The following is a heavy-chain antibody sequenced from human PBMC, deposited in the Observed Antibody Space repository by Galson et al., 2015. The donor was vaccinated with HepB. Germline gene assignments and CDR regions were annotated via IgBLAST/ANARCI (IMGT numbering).Heavy chain of an antibody. J-gene: IGHJ4*02. Sequence: SLRLSCAASGFTFSSYAMSWVRQAPGKGLEWVSAISGSGGSTYYADSVKGRFTISRDNSKNTVYLQMNSLRAEDTAVYYCAKEDYYDRSGYLRERPFDSWGLGTLVTVSS. CDR2: ISGSGGST. D-gene: IGHD3-22*01. CDR1: GFTFSSYA. CDR3: AKEDYYDRSGYLRERPFDS. V-gene: IGHV3-23*01.